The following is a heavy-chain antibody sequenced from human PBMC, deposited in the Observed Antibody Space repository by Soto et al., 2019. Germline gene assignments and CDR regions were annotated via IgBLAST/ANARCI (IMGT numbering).Heavy chain of an antibody. V-gene: IGHV3-30*18. CDR2: ISYDGSNK. Sequence: GGSLRLSCAASGFTFSSYGMHWVRQAPGKGLEWVAVISYDGSNKYYAGSVKGRFTISRDNSKNTLYLQMDSLRAEDTAVYYCAKDPRFDYWGQGTLVTVSS. CDR3: AKDPRFDY. CDR1: GFTFSSYG. J-gene: IGHJ4*02.